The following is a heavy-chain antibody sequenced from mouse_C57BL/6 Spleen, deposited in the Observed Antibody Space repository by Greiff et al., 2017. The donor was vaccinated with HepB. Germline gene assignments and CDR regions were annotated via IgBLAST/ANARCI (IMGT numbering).Heavy chain of an antibody. CDR1: GYTFTSYW. CDR2: IYPGSGST. V-gene: IGHV1-55*01. Sequence: QVHVKQPGAELVKPGASVKMSCKASGYTFTSYWITWVKQRPGQGLEWIGDIYPGSGSTNYNEKFKSKATLTVDTSSSTAYMQLSSLTSEDSAVYYCARGSYGYDVDWYFDVWGTGTTVTVSS. D-gene: IGHD2-2*01. CDR3: ARGSYGYDVDWYFDV. J-gene: IGHJ1*03.